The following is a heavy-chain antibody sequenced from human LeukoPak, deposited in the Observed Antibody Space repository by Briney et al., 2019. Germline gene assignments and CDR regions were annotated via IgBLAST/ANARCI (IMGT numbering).Heavy chain of an antibody. CDR1: GGSISSGDYY. D-gene: IGHD6-25*01. V-gene: IGHV4-30-4*01. Sequence: SETLSLTCTVSGGSISSGDYYWSWIRQPPGKGLEWIVYIYYSGSTFYNPSLKSRVAISLDTSRTQFSLKLSSVTAADTAVYYCARNDPGGRSGAFDIWGQGTMVTVSS. CDR2: IYYSGST. J-gene: IGHJ3*02. CDR3: ARNDPGGRSGAFDI.